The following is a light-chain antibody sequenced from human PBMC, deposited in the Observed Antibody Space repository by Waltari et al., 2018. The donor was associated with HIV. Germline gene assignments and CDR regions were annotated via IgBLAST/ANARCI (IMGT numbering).Light chain of an antibody. Sequence: QSVLTQPPSASGTPGQRVTISCSGSSSNIGSNYVSWYQQHPGTAPKLLIYRNNQRPSGVPDRFSGSKSGTSASLAISGLRSEDEAEYYCAAWDDSLSGYVFGTGTKVTVL. CDR2: RNN. J-gene: IGLJ1*01. CDR1: SSNIGSNY. V-gene: IGLV1-47*01. CDR3: AAWDDSLSGYV.